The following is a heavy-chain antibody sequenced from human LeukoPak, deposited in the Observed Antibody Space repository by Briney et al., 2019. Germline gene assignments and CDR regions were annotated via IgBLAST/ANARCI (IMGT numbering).Heavy chain of an antibody. CDR3: AKSSGFGPTMGYFDY. V-gene: IGHV3-23*01. D-gene: IGHD6-19*01. CDR1: GFTFSWYW. CDR2: ISGSGGST. J-gene: IGHJ4*02. Sequence: PGGSLRLSCAASGFTFSWYWMTWVRQAPGKGLEWVSAISGSGGSTYYADSVKGRFTISRDNSKNTLYLQMNSLRAEDTAVYYCAKSSGFGPTMGYFDYWGQGTLVAVSS.